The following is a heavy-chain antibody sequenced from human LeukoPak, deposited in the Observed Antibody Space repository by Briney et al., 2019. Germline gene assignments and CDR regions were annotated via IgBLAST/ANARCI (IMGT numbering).Heavy chain of an antibody. Sequence: GRSLRLSCAASGFTFINYGMHWVRQAPGKGLEWVAVISYDATNKYYADSVKGRFTISRDNSKNTLYLQMNSLKTDDTAVYYCANYGDYHYFDYWGQGTPVTVSS. J-gene: IGHJ4*02. D-gene: IGHD4-17*01. CDR1: GFTFINYG. CDR2: ISYDATNK. V-gene: IGHV3-30*18. CDR3: ANYGDYHYFDY.